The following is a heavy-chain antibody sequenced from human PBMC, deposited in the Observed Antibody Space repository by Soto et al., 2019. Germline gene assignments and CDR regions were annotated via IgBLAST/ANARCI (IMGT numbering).Heavy chain of an antibody. D-gene: IGHD6-6*01. CDR2: ISGSGGST. V-gene: IGHV3-23*01. Sequence: HPGGSLRLSCAASGFTFSSYAMSWVRQAPGKGLEWVSAISGSGGSTYYADSVKGRFTISRDNSKNTLYLQMNSLRAEDTAVYYCAITKQLGVPRPQFDYWGQGTLVTVSS. J-gene: IGHJ4*02. CDR3: AITKQLGVPRPQFDY. CDR1: GFTFSSYA.